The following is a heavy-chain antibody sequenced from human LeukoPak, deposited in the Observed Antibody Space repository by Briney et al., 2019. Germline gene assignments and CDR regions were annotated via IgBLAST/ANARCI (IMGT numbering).Heavy chain of an antibody. V-gene: IGHV4-59*01. CDR1: GGSISSYY. Sequence: PSETLSLTCTVSGGSISSYYWSWIRQPPGKGLEWIGYIYYSGSTNYNPSLKSRVTISVDTSKNQFSLKLSSVTAADTAVYYCARDGAAREPYYYYGMDVWGRGTTVTVSS. CDR2: IYYSGST. J-gene: IGHJ6*02. CDR3: ARDGAAREPYYYYGMDV. D-gene: IGHD6-6*01.